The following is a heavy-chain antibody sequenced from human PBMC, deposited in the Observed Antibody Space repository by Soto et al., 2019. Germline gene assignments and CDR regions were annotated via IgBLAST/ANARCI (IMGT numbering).Heavy chain of an antibody. D-gene: IGHD1-26*01. Sequence: EVQLLESGGGLVQPGGSLRLSCAASGFTFSSYAMRWVRQAPGKGLEWVSAISGSGDSTYYADSVKGRFTTSRDNSKKTVYLQMNSLRAEDTAVYYCARRGSGSYYDYWGQGTLVTVSS. CDR2: ISGSGDST. CDR1: GFTFSSYA. J-gene: IGHJ4*02. CDR3: ARRGSGSYYDY. V-gene: IGHV3-23*01.